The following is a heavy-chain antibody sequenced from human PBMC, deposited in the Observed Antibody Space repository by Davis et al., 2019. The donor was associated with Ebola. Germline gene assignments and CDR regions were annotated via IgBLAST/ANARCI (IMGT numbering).Heavy chain of an antibody. V-gene: IGHV3-23*01. D-gene: IGHD2-8*02. CDR3: AKSFLITGSHMSEFRGVDY. CDR2: ISGGGDSP. Sequence: PGGSLRLSCAASGFTFSNYAMSWVRQAPGKGPEWVSAISGGGDSPYYADSVKGRFTISRDDSKNTVYLQMDSLRADDTAVYYCAKSFLITGSHMSEFRGVDYWGQGTVVTVSS. J-gene: IGHJ4*02. CDR1: GFTFSNYA.